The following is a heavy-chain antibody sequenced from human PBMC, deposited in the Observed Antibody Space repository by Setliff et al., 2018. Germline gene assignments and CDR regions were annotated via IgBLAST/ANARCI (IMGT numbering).Heavy chain of an antibody. J-gene: IGHJ3*02. CDR1: GGSFSTYF. V-gene: IGHV4-34*01. CDR3: ARGRMRGSCSGPSCTYDPFDI. D-gene: IGHD2-2*01. Sequence: PSETLSLTCAVYGGSFSTYFWSWIRQPPGKGLEWIGEISHSGSTNYNPSLRSRVTISVDTSKNQFSLILRSVTAADTAVYYCARGRMRGSCSGPSCTYDPFDIWGQGTPVTVS. CDR2: ISHSGST.